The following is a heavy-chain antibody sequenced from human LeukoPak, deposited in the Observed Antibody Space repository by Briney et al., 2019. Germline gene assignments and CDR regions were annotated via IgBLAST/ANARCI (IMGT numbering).Heavy chain of an antibody. CDR3: ARDRFRYCSGGSCYSGWFAP. CDR1: GFTFSSYS. J-gene: IGHJ5*02. V-gene: IGHV3-21*01. CDR2: ISSSSSYI. Sequence: GGSLRLSCAASGFTFSSYSMNWVRQAPGKGLEWVSSISSSSSYIYYADSVKGRFTISRDNAKNSLYLQMNSLRAEDTAVYYCARDRFRYCSGGSCYSGWFAPWGQGTLVTVSS. D-gene: IGHD2-15*01.